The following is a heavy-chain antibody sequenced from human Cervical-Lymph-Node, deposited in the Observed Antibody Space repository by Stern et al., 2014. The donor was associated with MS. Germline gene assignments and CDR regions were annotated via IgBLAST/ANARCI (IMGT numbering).Heavy chain of an antibody. D-gene: IGHD6-13*01. CDR2: IKQDGSEK. Sequence: EVQLVESGGGLVQPGGSLRLSCAASGFPFSSYWMSWVRQAPGKGLDWVANIKQDGSEKYYVDSVKGRFTISRDNAQNSLNVQMNSLRAEDTAVYYCARDTGLIAALGMDVWGQGTTVTVSS. CDR3: ARDTGLIAALGMDV. V-gene: IGHV3-7*01. J-gene: IGHJ6*02. CDR1: GFPFSSYW.